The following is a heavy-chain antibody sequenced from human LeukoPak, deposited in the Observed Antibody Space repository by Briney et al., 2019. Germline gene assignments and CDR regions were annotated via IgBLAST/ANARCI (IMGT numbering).Heavy chain of an antibody. CDR1: GFTFSDYY. D-gene: IGHD1-1*01. CDR2: ISTSGTTM. CDR3: ARGTTGTTDFDY. Sequence: KSGRSLRLSCAASGFTFSDYYMNWIRQAPGKGLEWVSYISTSGTTMSYADSVKGRFTISRDSAKNSLYLQMNSLRAEDTAVYYCARGTTGTTDFDYWGQGTLVTVSS. J-gene: IGHJ4*02. V-gene: IGHV3-11*01.